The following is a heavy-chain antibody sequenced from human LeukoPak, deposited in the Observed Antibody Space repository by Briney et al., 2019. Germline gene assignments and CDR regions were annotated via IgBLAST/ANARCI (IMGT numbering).Heavy chain of an antibody. CDR3: ARDDGGYSYGPEYAFDI. J-gene: IGHJ3*02. D-gene: IGHD5-18*01. CDR2: IYSGGST. CDR1: EFSVGSNY. Sequence: GGSLRLSCAASEFSVGSNYMTWVRQAPGKGLEWVSLIYSGGSTYYADSVKGRFTISRDNSKNTLYLQMNSLRAEDTAVYYCARDDGGYSYGPEYAFDIWGQGTMVTVSS. V-gene: IGHV3-66*01.